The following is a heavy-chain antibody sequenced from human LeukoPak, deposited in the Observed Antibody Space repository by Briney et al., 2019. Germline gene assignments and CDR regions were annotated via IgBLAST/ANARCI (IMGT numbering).Heavy chain of an antibody. J-gene: IGHJ2*01. Sequence: PSETLSLTCTVSGGSISSRSYYWSWIRQHPGKGLEWIGYIYYSGSTYYNPSLKSRVAMSVDTSKNQFSLKLSSVTAADTAVYYCARDTYYYDRREVWYFDLWGRGTLVTVSS. D-gene: IGHD3-22*01. CDR2: IYYSGST. CDR1: GGSISSRSYY. V-gene: IGHV4-31*03. CDR3: ARDTYYYDRREVWYFDL.